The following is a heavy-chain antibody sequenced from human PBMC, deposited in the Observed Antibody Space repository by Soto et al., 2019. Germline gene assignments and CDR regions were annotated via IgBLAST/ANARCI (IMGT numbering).Heavy chain of an antibody. CDR1: GYTFTGYY. V-gene: IGHV1-2*02. D-gene: IGHD6-13*01. Sequence: ASVKVSCKASGYTFTGYYMHWVRQAPGQGLEWMGWINPNRGGTNYAQKVQGRVTMTRDTSISTADMELSRLRSDDTAVNYCERREGYSSSWTGYYYYGKDVWGQGTTVTVSS. CDR2: INPNRGGT. CDR3: ERREGYSSSWTGYYYYGKDV. J-gene: IGHJ6*02.